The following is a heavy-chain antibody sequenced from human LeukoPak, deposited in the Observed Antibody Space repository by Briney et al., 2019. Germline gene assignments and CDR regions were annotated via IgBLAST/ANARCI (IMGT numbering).Heavy chain of an antibody. D-gene: IGHD2-2*03. Sequence: ASVKVSCKASGYTFTDYYMHWVRQAPGQGLEWMGWINPNSGGTNYAQKFQGRVTMTGDTSISTAYMDLSRLRSDDTAVYFCARDVGYCSSTSCYAYLKTLNYFDYWGQGTLVTVSS. CDR2: INPNSGGT. V-gene: IGHV1-2*02. CDR1: GYTFTDYY. CDR3: ARDVGYCSSTSCYAYLKTLNYFDY. J-gene: IGHJ4*02.